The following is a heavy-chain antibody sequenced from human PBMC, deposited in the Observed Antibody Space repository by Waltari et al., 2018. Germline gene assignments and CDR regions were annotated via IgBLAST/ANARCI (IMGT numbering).Heavy chain of an antibody. V-gene: IGHV3-7*03. Sequence: VQLGESGGALVQPGGSLSRSCAAADCSFNTYWMNWARQAPGKELEWVATIKPDGNEKKYVDSVKGRFTISRDNAKNLLYLHMKSLRVEDTAVYYCARGRFLDTWGQGTLVTVSS. D-gene: IGHD3-16*01. CDR3: ARGRFLDT. CDR1: DCSFNTYW. CDR2: IKPDGNEK. J-gene: IGHJ3*02.